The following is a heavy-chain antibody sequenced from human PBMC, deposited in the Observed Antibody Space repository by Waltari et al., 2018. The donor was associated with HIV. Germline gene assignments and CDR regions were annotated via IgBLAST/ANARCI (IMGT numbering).Heavy chain of an antibody. Sequence: QVPLVQSGAEVKKPGASVKVSCKVSGYTISELSMPWVRQAPGKGLEWMGGFDPEQGKTIYAQNFQGRVTMTEDAATDTAYMELSSLRSEDTAVYYCTTEGLYCSGGTCYSRFDPWGQGTLVTVSS. CDR1: GYTISELS. CDR3: TTEGLYCSGGTCYSRFDP. J-gene: IGHJ5*02. CDR2: FDPEQGKT. V-gene: IGHV1-24*01. D-gene: IGHD2-15*01.